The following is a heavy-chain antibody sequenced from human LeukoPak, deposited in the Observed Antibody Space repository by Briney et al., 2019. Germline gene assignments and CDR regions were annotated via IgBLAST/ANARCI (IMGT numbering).Heavy chain of an antibody. D-gene: IGHD3-3*01. CDR2: IIPNSGVT. CDR1: GYTFTGYY. CDR3: ARGPRITIFGVVMANDAFDI. Sequence: GASVKVSCKASGYTFTGYYIHWVRQAPGQGLEWMGWIIPNSGVTNYAQIFQGRVTMTRDTSISTAYMELSRLRSDDTAVYYCARGPRITIFGVVMANDAFDIWGQGTMVTVSS. V-gene: IGHV1-2*02. J-gene: IGHJ3*02.